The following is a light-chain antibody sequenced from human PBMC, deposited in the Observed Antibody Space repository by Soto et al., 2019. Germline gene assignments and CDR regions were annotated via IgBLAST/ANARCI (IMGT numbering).Light chain of an antibody. J-gene: IGKJ2*01. V-gene: IGKV3-15*01. CDR2: GAS. CDR1: QSVSIN. Sequence: EIVMTQSPATLSVSPGERATLSCRASQSVSINLAWYQQKPGQAPRLLIYGASTRATGIPARFSGSGSGTEFTLTLSSLQSEDFAVYYCQQYNNWPPYTFGQGTKLEIK. CDR3: QQYNNWPPYT.